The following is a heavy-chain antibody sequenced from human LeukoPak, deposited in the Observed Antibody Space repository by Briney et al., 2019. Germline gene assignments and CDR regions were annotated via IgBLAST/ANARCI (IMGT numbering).Heavy chain of an antibody. Sequence: PGGSLRLSCAASAFTFRLYVMTWVRQAPGKGLEWVSAITGSGGSIYYADSVRGRFTISRDNSKNTLYLQMSSLRAEDTAIYYCAHPSSPDYGGLDYWGQGTLVTVSS. CDR3: AHPSSPDYGGLDY. CDR1: AFTFRLYV. V-gene: IGHV3-23*01. CDR2: ITGSGGSI. D-gene: IGHD4-17*01. J-gene: IGHJ4*02.